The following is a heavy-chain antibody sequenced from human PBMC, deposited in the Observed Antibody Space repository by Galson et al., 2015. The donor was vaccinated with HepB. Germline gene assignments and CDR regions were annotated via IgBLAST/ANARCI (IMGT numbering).Heavy chain of an antibody. CDR1: GFTFSDYY. CDR3: ARDQVAGTYYYYGMDV. J-gene: IGHJ6*02. CDR2: ISSSGSTI. V-gene: IGHV3-11*01. D-gene: IGHD6-19*01. Sequence: SLRLSCAASGFTFSDYYMSWIRQAPGKGLEWVSYISSSGSTIYYADSVKGRFTISRDNAKNSLYLQMNSLRAEDTAVYYCARDQVAGTYYYYGMDVWGQGTTVTVSS.